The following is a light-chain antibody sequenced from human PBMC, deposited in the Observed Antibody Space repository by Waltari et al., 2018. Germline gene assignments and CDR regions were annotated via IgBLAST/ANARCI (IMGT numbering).Light chain of an antibody. J-gene: IGLJ1*01. V-gene: IGLV2-23*01. Sequence: QSALTQPASVSGSPGQSITISCTGTSSDVGGYNLVSWYQQHPGKAPKPMICEDSKRPAGVSNRFSGSKSDNTASLTIAGLQAEDEADYYCCSHAGTSTYVCGTGTKVTVL. CDR1: SSDVGGYNL. CDR2: EDS. CDR3: CSHAGTSTYV.